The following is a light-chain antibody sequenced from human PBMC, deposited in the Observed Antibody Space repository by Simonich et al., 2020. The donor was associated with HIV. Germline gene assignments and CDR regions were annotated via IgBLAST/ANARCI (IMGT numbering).Light chain of an antibody. J-gene: IGLJ3*02. CDR1: SSHIGSNY. Sequence: QSVLTQPPSASGTPGQRVTISCSGSSSHIGSNYVYWYQPLPGTAPQLLLYRNNPPPSGVPDRFSGSKSGTSASLAISGLRSEDEADYYCAAWDDSLSGPVFGGGTKLTVL. V-gene: IGLV1-47*01. CDR2: RNN. CDR3: AAWDDSLSGPV.